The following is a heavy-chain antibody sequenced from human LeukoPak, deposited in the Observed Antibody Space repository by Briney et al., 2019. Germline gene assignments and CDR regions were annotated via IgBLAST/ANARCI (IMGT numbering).Heavy chain of an antibody. J-gene: IGHJ4*02. Sequence: GGSLRLSCSASGFTFSSYPMHWVRQAPGKGLEWVSLIYSGGSTYYADSVKGRFTIFRDSSKNTLYLQMNNLRAEDTAVYYCAARIWSAYYTFDCWGQGTLVTVSS. D-gene: IGHD3-3*01. CDR1: GFTFSSYP. CDR3: AARIWSAYYTFDC. CDR2: IYSGGST. V-gene: IGHV3-66*01.